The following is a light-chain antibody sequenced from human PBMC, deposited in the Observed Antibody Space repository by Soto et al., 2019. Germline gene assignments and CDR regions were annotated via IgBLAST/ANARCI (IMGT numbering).Light chain of an antibody. V-gene: IGLV2-14*03. J-gene: IGLJ1*01. CDR1: SSDIGGHNY. CDR3: SSYTRSSTYV. Sequence: QSALAQPASVSGSPGQAITISCTGTSSDIGGHNYVSWYQQHPGKAPKLMIFDVNNRPSGISNRFSASKSDNTASLTISGLQADDEADYYCSSYTRSSTYVFGSGTKVTVL. CDR2: DVN.